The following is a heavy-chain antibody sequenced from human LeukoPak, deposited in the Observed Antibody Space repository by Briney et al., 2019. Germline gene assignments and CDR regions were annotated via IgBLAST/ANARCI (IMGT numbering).Heavy chain of an antibody. Sequence: PGRSLRLSCAASGFTFSSYGMHWVRQAPGKGLEWVAVISYDGSNKYYADSVKGRFTISRDNSKNTLYLQMNSLRAEDTAVYFCARGGVDYYGSGTYYLMYYFDYWGQGALVTVSS. CDR1: GFTFSSYG. J-gene: IGHJ4*02. CDR3: ARGGVDYYGSGTYYLMYYFDY. D-gene: IGHD3-10*01. V-gene: IGHV3-30*03. CDR2: ISYDGSNK.